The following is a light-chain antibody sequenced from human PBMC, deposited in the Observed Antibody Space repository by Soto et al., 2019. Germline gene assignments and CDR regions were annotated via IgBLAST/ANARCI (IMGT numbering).Light chain of an antibody. J-gene: IGKJ4*01. Sequence: EIVMTQSPATLSVSPGERATLSCRASQSVSSNLAWYQQKPGQPPRLLIYGASTRATAIPTRFSGSGSGTEFTLTISSLQSEDFAVYYCQQYNDWPPLTFGGGTKVEIK. CDR1: QSVSSN. CDR2: GAS. V-gene: IGKV3-15*01. CDR3: QQYNDWPPLT.